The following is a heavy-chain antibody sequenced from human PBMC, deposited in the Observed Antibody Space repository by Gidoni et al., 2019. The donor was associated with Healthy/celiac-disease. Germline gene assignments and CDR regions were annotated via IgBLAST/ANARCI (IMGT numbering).Heavy chain of an antibody. CDR2: IIPIFGTA. J-gene: IGHJ4*02. CDR1: GGTFSSYA. Sequence: QVQLVQSGAEVKKPGSSVKVSCKASGGTFSSYAISWVRQAPGQGLEWMGGIIPIFGTANYAQKFQGRVTITADESTSTAYMELSSLRSEDTAVYYCARSAYCGGDCYSVHFDYWGQGTLVTVSS. D-gene: IGHD2-21*02. V-gene: IGHV1-69*01. CDR3: ARSAYCGGDCYSVHFDY.